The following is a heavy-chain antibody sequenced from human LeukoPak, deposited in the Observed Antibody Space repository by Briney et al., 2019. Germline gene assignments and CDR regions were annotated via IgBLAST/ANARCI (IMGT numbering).Heavy chain of an antibody. D-gene: IGHD3-3*01. Sequence: PGGSLRLSSAASGFTFSSSAMSWVRQAPGKGLEWVAAISDTGRLSYCADSVNGRFTISRDNSKNTLSLQMNSLRAADTAVYYCARDFRSGFPNWFDPWGQGALVTVSS. CDR2: ISDTGRLS. CDR3: ARDFRSGFPNWFDP. V-gene: IGHV3-23*01. J-gene: IGHJ5*02. CDR1: GFTFSSSA.